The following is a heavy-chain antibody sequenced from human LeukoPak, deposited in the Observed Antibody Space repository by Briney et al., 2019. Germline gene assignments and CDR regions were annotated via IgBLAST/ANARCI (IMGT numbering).Heavy chain of an antibody. CDR1: GFTFSSYN. J-gene: IGHJ4*02. Sequence: GGSLRLSCAASGFTFSSYNMNWVRQAPGKGLEWVSYISSSSGTIYYADSVKGRFTISRDNAKNSLYLQMNSLRAEDTAVYYCARPRGYYDVFDYWGQGTLVTVSS. CDR2: ISSSSGTI. V-gene: IGHV3-48*01. D-gene: IGHD3-22*01. CDR3: ARPRGYYDVFDY.